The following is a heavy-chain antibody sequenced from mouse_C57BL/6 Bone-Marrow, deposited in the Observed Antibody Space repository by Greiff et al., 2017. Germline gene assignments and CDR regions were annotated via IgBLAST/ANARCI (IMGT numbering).Heavy chain of an antibody. CDR1: GYTFTSYW. CDR2: IDPSASYT. Sequence: QVQLQQPGAELVMPGASVKLSCKASGYTFTSYWMHWVKQRPGQGLEWIGEIDPSASYTNYNQKFKGKSTLTVDKSSSTAYMQLSSLTSEDSAVYYCARSSSGYDAYWGQGTLVTVSA. CDR3: ARSSSGYDAY. D-gene: IGHD3-2*02. J-gene: IGHJ3*01. V-gene: IGHV1-69*01.